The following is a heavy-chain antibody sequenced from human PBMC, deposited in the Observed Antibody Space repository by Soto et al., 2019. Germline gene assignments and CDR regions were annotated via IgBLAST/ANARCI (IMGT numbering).Heavy chain of an antibody. Sequence: LSLTCAASGFTFSSYGMHWVRQAPGKGLEWVAVIWYDGSNKYYADSVKGRFTISRDNSKNTLYRQMNSLRAEDTAVYYCARNPLWGIAQNYYFDYWGQGTLVTVSS. CDR3: ARNPLWGIAQNYYFDY. D-gene: IGHD3-16*01. CDR1: GFTFSSYG. V-gene: IGHV3-33*01. J-gene: IGHJ4*02. CDR2: IWYDGSNK.